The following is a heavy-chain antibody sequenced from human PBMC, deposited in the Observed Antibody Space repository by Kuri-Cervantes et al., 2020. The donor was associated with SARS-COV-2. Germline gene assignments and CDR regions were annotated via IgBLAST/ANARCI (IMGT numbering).Heavy chain of an antibody. V-gene: IGHV3-7*01. CDR2: IKQDGSEE. CDR1: GFTFSSYW. J-gene: IGHJ2*01. CDR3: ARGGLASPIYWYFDL. D-gene: IGHD3-16*01. Sequence: GESLKISCAASGFTFSSYWMSWVRQAPGKGLEWVANIKQDGSEEYYVDSVKGRFTISRDNAKNSLYLQMNSLRAEDTAVYYCARGGLASPIYWYFDLWGRGTLVTVSS.